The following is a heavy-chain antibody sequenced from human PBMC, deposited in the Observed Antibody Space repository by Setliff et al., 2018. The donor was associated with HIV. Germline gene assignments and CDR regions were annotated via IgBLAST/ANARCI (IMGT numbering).Heavy chain of an antibody. CDR3: ARSIVPVASGYYYFEY. CDR2: IYHTGST. V-gene: IGHV4-39*01. Sequence: SETLSLTCTVSGGSINSTSCYWGWIRQPPGNGLEWIGSIYHTGSTYYKPSLKSRVTISVDTSKNQFSLGLSSVAAGDTAVYYCARSIVPVASGYYYFEYWGQGTLVTASS. J-gene: IGHJ4*02. CDR1: GGSINSTSCY. D-gene: IGHD3-3*01.